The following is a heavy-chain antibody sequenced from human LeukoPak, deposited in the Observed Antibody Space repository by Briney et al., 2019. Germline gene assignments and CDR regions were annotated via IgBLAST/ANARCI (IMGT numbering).Heavy chain of an antibody. Sequence: GGSLRLSCAESGFSFSSYGLHWVRQGPGKGLEWVAFIRYDGSNKYYADSVKGRLTISRDNSQNTVYLQMNSLRAEDTAVYYCAKEYHYDSSGPDYWGQGTLVTVSS. CDR2: IRYDGSNK. D-gene: IGHD3-22*01. J-gene: IGHJ4*02. CDR1: GFSFSSYG. CDR3: AKEYHYDSSGPDY. V-gene: IGHV3-30*02.